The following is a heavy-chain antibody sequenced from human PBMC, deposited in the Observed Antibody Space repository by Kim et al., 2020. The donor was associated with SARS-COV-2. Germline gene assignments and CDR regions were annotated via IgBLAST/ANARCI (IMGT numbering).Heavy chain of an antibody. Sequence: SETLSLTCTVSGGSISSSSYYWGWIRQPPGKGLEWIGSIYYSGSTYYNPSLKSLVTISVDTSKNQCSLKLSSVTAADTAVYYCARHGGGSIVLVVDAAYFDYWGQGTLVTVSS. CDR1: GGSISSSSYY. CDR3: ARHGGGSIVLVVDAAYFDY. J-gene: IGHJ4*02. D-gene: IGHD2-8*02. CDR2: IYYSGST. V-gene: IGHV4-39*01.